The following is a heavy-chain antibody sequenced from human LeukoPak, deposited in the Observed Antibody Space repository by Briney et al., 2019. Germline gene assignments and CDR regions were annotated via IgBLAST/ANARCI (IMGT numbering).Heavy chain of an antibody. J-gene: IGHJ3*02. CDR3: AKSNGYGLVDI. CDR2: INHSGST. D-gene: IGHD3-10*01. Sequence: SETLSLTCAVYGGSFSGYYWSWIRQPPGKGLEWIGEINHSGSTNYNPSLKSRVTISLDTSRNQFSLKPNSVTAADTAVYYCAKSNGYGLVDIWGQGTMVTVSS. V-gene: IGHV4-34*01. CDR1: GGSFSGYY.